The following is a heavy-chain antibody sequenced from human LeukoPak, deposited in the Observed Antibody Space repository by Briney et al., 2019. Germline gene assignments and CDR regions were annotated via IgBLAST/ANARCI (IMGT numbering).Heavy chain of an antibody. CDR1: GGSISSSSYY. Sequence: SETLSLTCTVSGGSISSSSYYWGWIRQPPGKGLEWIGSIYYSGSTYYNPSLKSRVTISVDTSKNQSSLKLSSVTAADTAVYYCARLNYYGSGSYELDPWGQGTLVTVSS. CDR3: ARLNYYGSGSYELDP. V-gene: IGHV4-39*01. J-gene: IGHJ5*02. CDR2: IYYSGST. D-gene: IGHD3-10*01.